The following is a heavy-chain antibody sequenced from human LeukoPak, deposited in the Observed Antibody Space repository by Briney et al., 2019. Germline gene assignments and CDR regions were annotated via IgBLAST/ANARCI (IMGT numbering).Heavy chain of an antibody. D-gene: IGHD6-13*01. Sequence: GGSLRLSCTASGFTFNRDWTAWVRQAPGKGLEWVSSISSSSSYIYYADSVKGRFTISRDNAKNSLYLQMNSLRAEDTAVYYCARDPPYSSPDYWGQGTLVTVSS. CDR1: GFTFNRDW. CDR2: ISSSSSYI. J-gene: IGHJ4*02. CDR3: ARDPPYSSPDY. V-gene: IGHV3-21*01.